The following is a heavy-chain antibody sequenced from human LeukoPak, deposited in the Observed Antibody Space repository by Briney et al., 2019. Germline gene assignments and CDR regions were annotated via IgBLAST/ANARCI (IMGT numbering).Heavy chain of an antibody. Sequence: GGSLRLSCAASGFTLNSYNMNWVRQGPGKGLEWVSYISSSSSIISYADSMKGRFTISRDNAKNTLYLQMNSLRAEDTAVYYCAKDYSSSSEWGQGTLVTVSS. CDR3: AKDYSSSSE. CDR1: GFTLNSYN. J-gene: IGHJ4*02. CDR2: ISSSSSII. V-gene: IGHV3-48*01. D-gene: IGHD6-6*01.